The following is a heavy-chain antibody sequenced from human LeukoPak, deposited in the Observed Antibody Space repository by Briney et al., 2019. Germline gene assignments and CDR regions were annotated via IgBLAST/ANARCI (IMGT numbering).Heavy chain of an antibody. V-gene: IGHV4-59*08. J-gene: IGHJ4*02. D-gene: IGHD1-26*01. Sequence: SETLSLTCAVYGGSFSGYYWSWIRQPPGKGLEWIGYIYYRGTTNYNLSLKSRVAISVDTSKNQFSLKLSSVTAADTAVYYCARQADNSGSSLDYEYWGQGTLVTVSS. CDR2: IYYRGTT. CDR3: ARQADNSGSSLDYEY. CDR1: GGSFSGYY.